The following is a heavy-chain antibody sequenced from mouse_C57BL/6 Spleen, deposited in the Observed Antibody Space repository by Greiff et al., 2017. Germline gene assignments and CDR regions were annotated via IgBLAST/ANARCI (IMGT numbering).Heavy chain of an antibody. J-gene: IGHJ2*01. CDR2: IDPEDGET. CDR3: ARYSTVVALNYFDY. Sequence: EVQLQQSGAELVKPGASVKLSCTASGFNIKDYYMHWVKQRTEQGLEWIGRIDPEDGETKSAPKFQGKATIQADTSSTTAYLQLSSLTSEDTTVYYCARYSTVVALNYFDYWGKGTTLTVSS. V-gene: IGHV14-2*01. CDR1: GFNIKDYY. D-gene: IGHD1-1*01.